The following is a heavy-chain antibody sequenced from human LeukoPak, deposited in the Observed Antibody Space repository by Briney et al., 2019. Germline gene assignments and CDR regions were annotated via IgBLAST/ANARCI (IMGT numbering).Heavy chain of an antibody. CDR3: ARDRCSSTSCKNYYYYGTDV. D-gene: IGHD2-2*01. CDR2: ISAYNGNT. V-gene: IGHV1-18*01. Sequence: ASVKVSCKASGYTFTSYGISWVRQAPGQGLEWMGWISAYNGNTNYAQKLQGRVTMTTDTSTSTAYVELRSLRSDDTAVYYCARDRCSSTSCKNYYYYGTDVGGQGTTVTVSS. J-gene: IGHJ6*02. CDR1: GYTFTSYG.